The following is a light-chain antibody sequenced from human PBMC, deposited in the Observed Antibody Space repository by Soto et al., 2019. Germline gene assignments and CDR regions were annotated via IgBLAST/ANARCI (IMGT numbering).Light chain of an antibody. Sequence: QSVLTQSPSASASLGASVKLTCTLSSGHSSYAIAWHQQQPEKGPRYSMKLNSDGSHNKGDGIPDRFSGSSSGAERYLTISRLQSEDEADYYCQTWGTGIVVFGGGTKLTVL. CDR1: SGHSSYA. V-gene: IGLV4-69*01. J-gene: IGLJ2*01. CDR3: QTWGTGIVV. CDR2: LNSDGSH.